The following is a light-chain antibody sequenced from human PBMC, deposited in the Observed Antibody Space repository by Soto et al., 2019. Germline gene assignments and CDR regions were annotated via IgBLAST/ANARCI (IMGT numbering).Light chain of an antibody. CDR2: GAS. V-gene: IGKV1-39*01. J-gene: IGKJ4*01. CDR1: QSISDY. Sequence: DIQMTQSPSSLSASVGDRVTITCRASQSISDYLNWYQQKPGKAPSLLIYGASSLQSGVPSRFSGSGSGTDFTLTISSLQPADFATYYCQQGYSTPLTFGGGTKVEIK. CDR3: QQGYSTPLT.